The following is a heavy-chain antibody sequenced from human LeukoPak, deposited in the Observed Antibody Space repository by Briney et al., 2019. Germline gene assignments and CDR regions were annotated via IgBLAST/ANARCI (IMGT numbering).Heavy chain of an antibody. Sequence: PSETLSLTCTVSGGSISSSSYHWGWIRQPPGKGLEWIGSMYYSGSTHYNPSLKSRVTISVDTSKNQFSLKLSSVAAADTAVYYCARRDCSSNNCHFDYWGQGTLVTVTS. CDR3: ARRDCSSNNCHFDY. D-gene: IGHD2-2*01. CDR2: MYYSGST. CDR1: GGSISSSSYH. J-gene: IGHJ4*02. V-gene: IGHV4-39*01.